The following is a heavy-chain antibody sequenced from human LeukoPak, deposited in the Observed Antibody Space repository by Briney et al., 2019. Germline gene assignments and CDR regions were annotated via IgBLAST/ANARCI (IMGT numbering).Heavy chain of an antibody. V-gene: IGHV3-15*01. Sequence: PGGSLRLSCAASGFTFSNAWMTWVRQAPGKGLEWVGRIKSKIDGGTTDHAAPVKGRFTISRDDSKNMLYLQMNSPKTEDTAVYYCTRPTKSVGAIPEDDAFDIWGQGTMVTVSS. CDR3: TRPTKSVGAIPEDDAFDI. D-gene: IGHD1-26*01. CDR2: IKSKIDGGTT. CDR1: GFTFSNAW. J-gene: IGHJ3*02.